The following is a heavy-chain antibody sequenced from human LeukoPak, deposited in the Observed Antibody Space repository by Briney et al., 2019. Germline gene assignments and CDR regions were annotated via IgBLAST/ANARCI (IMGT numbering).Heavy chain of an antibody. D-gene: IGHD6-6*01. CDR3: ARDRWGIAARPGQYYYYYMDV. Sequence: ASVKVSCKASGGTFSSYAISWVRQAPGQGLEWMGGIIPIFGTANYAQKFQGRVTITTDESTSTAYMELSSLRSEGTAVYYCARDRWGIAARPGQYYYYYMDVWGKGTTVTVSS. CDR2: IIPIFGTA. V-gene: IGHV1-69*05. CDR1: GGTFSSYA. J-gene: IGHJ6*03.